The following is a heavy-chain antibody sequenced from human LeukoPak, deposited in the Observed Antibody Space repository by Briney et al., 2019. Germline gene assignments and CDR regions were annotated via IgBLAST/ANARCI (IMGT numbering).Heavy chain of an antibody. CDR3: ARLSEPHYYYYYYMDV. V-gene: IGHV3-48*02. J-gene: IGHJ6*03. CDR1: GFTFSSYS. CDR2: ISSSSSTI. Sequence: GGSLRLSCAASGFTFSSYSMNWVHQAPGKGLEWVSYISSSSSTIYYADSVKGRFTISRDNAKNSLYLQMNSLRDEDTAVYYCARLSEPHYYYYYYMDVWGKGTTVTVSS.